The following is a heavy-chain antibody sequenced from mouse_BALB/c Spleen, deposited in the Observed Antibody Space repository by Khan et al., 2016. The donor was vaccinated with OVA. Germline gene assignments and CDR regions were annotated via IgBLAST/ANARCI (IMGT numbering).Heavy chain of an antibody. V-gene: IGHV1-7*01. CDR3: VNHGSSSAWFTD. D-gene: IGHD1-1*01. J-gene: IGHJ3*01. CDR2: INPSTDYT. CDR1: GYTFTNYW. Sequence: VQLQESGAELAKPGASVKMSCKASGYTFTNYWMHWVKQRPGQGLEWIGYINPSTDYTEYNRKFKDKATLTADKSSSTAYMQLTSLTSEDSALYDCVNHGSSSAWFTDGGEGTLVTVSA.